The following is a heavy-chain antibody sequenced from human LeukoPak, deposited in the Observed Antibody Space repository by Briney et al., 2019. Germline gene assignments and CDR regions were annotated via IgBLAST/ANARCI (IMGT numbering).Heavy chain of an antibody. J-gene: IGHJ4*02. D-gene: IGHD3-9*01. CDR3: ARRASYDLLTGYPGPFDY. V-gene: IGHV1-46*01. CDR2: INPSAGSP. Sequence: GASVKVSCKASGYTFTSYYIHWLRQAPGQGLEWMGIINPSAGSPSYAQKIQGRVTMTRDMSTSTVYMELSSLRSEDTAVYYCARRASYDLLTGYPGPFDYWGQGTLVTVSS. CDR1: GYTFTSYY.